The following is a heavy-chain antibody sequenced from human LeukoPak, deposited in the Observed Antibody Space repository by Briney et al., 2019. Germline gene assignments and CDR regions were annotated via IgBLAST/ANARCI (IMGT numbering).Heavy chain of an antibody. Sequence: GGSLRLSCAASGFTFSSYAMSWVRQAPGKGLEWVSTILGSGRSTYYADSVKGRFTVSRDNSKNTLYLQMNSLTAEDTALYYCAKFRGPSSGWFFDCWGQGTLVTVSS. CDR2: ILGSGRST. CDR3: AKFRGPSSGWFFDC. D-gene: IGHD6-19*01. V-gene: IGHV3-23*01. J-gene: IGHJ4*02. CDR1: GFTFSSYA.